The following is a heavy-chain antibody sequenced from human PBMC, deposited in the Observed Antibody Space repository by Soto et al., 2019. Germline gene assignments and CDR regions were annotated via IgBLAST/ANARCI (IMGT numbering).Heavy chain of an antibody. D-gene: IGHD2-15*01. CDR1: GYSFKDHY. V-gene: IGHV1-46*02. CDR3: ARISCKGGSCYFDFDH. CDR2: INPSGEHT. J-gene: IGHJ4*02. Sequence: ASVKVSCKASGYSFKDHYMHWVRQAPGRGLEWVGIINPSGEHTNYAQQFRGRVAMTRDTSTSTAYMELRSLRSEDTAVYFCARISCKGGSCYFDFDHWGQGTLVTSPQ.